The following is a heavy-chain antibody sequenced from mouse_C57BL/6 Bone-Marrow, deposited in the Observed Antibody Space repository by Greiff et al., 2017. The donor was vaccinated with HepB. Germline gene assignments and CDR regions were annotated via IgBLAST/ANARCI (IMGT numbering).Heavy chain of an antibody. J-gene: IGHJ4*01. V-gene: IGHV2-2*01. Sequence: QVQLKESGPGLVQPSQSLSITCTVSGFSLTSYGVHWVRQSPGKGLEWLGVIWSGGSTDYNAAFISRLSISKDNSKSQVFFKMNSLQADDTAINYCARNPGRISPYYYAMDYWGQGTSVTVSS. CDR3: ARNPGRISPYYYAMDY. CDR1: GFSLTSYG. CDR2: IWSGGST. D-gene: IGHD1-1*01.